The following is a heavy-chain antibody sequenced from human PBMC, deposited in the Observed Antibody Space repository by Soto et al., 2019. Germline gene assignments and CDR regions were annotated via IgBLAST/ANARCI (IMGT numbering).Heavy chain of an antibody. V-gene: IGHV1-18*04. CDR1: GDTFTSSG. CDR3: ARDRVMELLANWFAP. D-gene: IGHD2-15*01. CDR2: ISAYNGNT. J-gene: IGHJ5*02. Sequence: QVQLVQSGAEVKKPGASVKVSCKASGDTFTSSGISWVRQAPGQGLEWMGWISAYNGNTNYAQKLQGRVTMTTHTSTSTAYMELRSLRADETAVYYCARDRVMELLANWFAPWGQGTLVTVSS.